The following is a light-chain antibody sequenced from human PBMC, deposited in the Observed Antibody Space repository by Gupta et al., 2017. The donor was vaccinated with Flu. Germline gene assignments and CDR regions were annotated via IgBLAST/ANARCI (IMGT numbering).Light chain of an antibody. CDR3: QSADSSGTYV. V-gene: IGLV3-25*02. Sequence: SYELTHPPSVSVSPGQTARITCSGDELTNQYAYLYQQKPGQPPVLVLYKDSRSPAGIPGRFSGSSSGTTVTLTISGDQAEEDAYYYSQSADSSGTYVFGTGTKVTVL. J-gene: IGLJ1*01. CDR2: KDS. CDR1: ELTNQY.